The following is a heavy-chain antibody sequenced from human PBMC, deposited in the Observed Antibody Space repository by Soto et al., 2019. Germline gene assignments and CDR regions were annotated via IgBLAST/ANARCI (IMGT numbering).Heavy chain of an antibody. CDR3: ATDIVATMGDFDY. J-gene: IGHJ4*02. CDR1: GFTFSSYG. CDR2: ISYDGSNK. V-gene: IGHV3-30*03. Sequence: QVQLVESGGGVVQPGRSLRLSCAASGFTFSSYGMHWVRQAPGKGLEWVAVISYDGSNKYYADSVKGRFTISRDNSKNTLYLQMNGLRAEDTAVYYCATDIVATMGDFDYWGQGTLVTVSS. D-gene: IGHD5-12*01.